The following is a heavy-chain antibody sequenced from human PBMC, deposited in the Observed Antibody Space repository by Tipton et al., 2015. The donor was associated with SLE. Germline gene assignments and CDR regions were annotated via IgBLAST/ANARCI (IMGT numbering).Heavy chain of an antibody. D-gene: IGHD1-1*01. V-gene: IGHV4-59*01. CDR3: ARGESRLQWNGNTFDF. CDR2: VYHSGST. J-gene: IGHJ3*01. CDR1: GGPITDNY. Sequence: TLSLTYSVSGGPITDNYWSWIRPSPGKGLEWIGYVYHSGSTDYNPSLKSRLTLSLDMAKKQFSLKLTSVTAADTAMYYCARGESRLQWNGNTFDFWGQGTMVTVSS.